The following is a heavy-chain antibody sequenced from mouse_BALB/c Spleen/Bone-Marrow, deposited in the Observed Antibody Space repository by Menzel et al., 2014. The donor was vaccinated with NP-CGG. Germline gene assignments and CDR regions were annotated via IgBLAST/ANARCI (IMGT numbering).Heavy chain of an antibody. CDR2: ISSGGGYT. V-gene: IGHV5-6*02. J-gene: IGHJ4*01. CDR3: SRQDNWDHYDMGY. Sequence: DVKLVESGGDLVKPGGSLKLSCAASGFTFSTYGMSWVRQTPDKRLEWVATISSGGGYTYSPDSVKGQFTISRDNAKSTLYQQIGSLKSEDTAMYYYSRQDNWDHYDMGYWGQGTPVTVYS. D-gene: IGHD4-1*01. CDR1: GFTFSTYG.